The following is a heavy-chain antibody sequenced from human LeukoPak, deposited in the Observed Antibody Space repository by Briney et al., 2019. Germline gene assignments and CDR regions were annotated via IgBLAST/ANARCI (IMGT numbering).Heavy chain of an antibody. J-gene: IGHJ4*02. CDR3: ARGGPAGFFDY. CDR1: GDSINNYY. V-gene: IGHV4-59*01. D-gene: IGHD6-25*01. CDR2: IYHSGTT. Sequence: SETLSLTCTVSGDSINNYYWSWIRQPPGKGLEWIGYIYHSGTTNYNPSLKSRVTMSVDMSKNQFSLKLNSMTAADTAVYYCARGGPAGFFDYWGQGTLVTVSS.